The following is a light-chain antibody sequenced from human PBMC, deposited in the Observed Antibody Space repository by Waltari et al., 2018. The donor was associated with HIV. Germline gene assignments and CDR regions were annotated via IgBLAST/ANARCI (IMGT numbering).Light chain of an antibody. J-gene: IGLJ3*02. Sequence: SYELTQPPSVSVSPGQTARITCSGDALPKQYASWYQQKPGQAPVLVIYKDTERPSGIPERFSGSSSGTTVTLTISGVQAEDDADYYCLSADTSVTWVFGGGTKLTVL. CDR2: KDT. CDR3: LSADTSVTWV. CDR1: ALPKQY. V-gene: IGLV3-25*03.